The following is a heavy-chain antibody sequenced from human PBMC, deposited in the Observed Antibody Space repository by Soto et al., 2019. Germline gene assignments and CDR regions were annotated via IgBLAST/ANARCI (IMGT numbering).Heavy chain of an antibody. CDR2: ISYSGTT. J-gene: IGHJ4*02. D-gene: IGHD4-4*01. CDR3: ARSHDYSACVCDC. V-gene: IGHV4-30-4*01. Sequence: QVQLQESGPGVVKPSQTLSLTCTVSGDSISSDYYYWSWIRQPPGKGLEWIGYISYSGTTSYNPSLKSRVLFSVDTSKKKCSLKLTSVTAAYTAVYYCARSHDYSACVCDCGGQGTLVTVSS. CDR1: GDSISSDYYY.